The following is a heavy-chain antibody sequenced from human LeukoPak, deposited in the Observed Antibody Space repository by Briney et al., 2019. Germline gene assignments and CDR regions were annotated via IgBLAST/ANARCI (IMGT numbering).Heavy chain of an antibody. CDR2: IYYSGST. CDR3: ARRGYYYDSSGYRY. J-gene: IGHJ4*02. D-gene: IGHD3-22*01. CDR1: GGSISSSSYY. V-gene: IGHV4-39*01. Sequence: SETLSLTCTASGGSISSSSYYWGWIRQPPGKGLEWIGSIYYSGSTYYNPSLKSRVTISVDTSKNQFSLKLSSVTAADTAVYYCARRGYYYDSSGYRYWGQGTLVTVSS.